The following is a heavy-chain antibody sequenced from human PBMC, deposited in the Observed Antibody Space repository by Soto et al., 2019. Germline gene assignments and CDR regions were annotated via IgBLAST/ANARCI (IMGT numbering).Heavy chain of an antibody. D-gene: IGHD3-10*01. V-gene: IGHV4-38-2*02. Sequence: SETLSLTCIVSDYSISSGYYWGWVRQSPGRGLEWIGSMSHSGSSYSNPSLKSRVTISVDTSKNQFSLKLTSVTAADTAVYYCARELHYYGSGLLDSWGQGTLVTVSS. CDR2: MSHSGSS. CDR1: DYSISSGYY. J-gene: IGHJ4*02. CDR3: ARELHYYGSGLLDS.